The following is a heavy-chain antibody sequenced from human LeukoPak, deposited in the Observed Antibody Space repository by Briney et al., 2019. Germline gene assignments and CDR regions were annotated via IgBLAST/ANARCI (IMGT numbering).Heavy chain of an antibody. J-gene: IGHJ4*02. CDR3: ASGIIEMAAWSVFDY. CDR1: GGSISSYY. V-gene: IGHV4-59*01. CDR2: IYYSGST. D-gene: IGHD5-24*01. Sequence: SETLSLTCTVCGGSISSYYWSWIRQTPGKGLEWIGYIYYSGSTNYNPSLKSRVTISVDTSKNQFSLKLSSVTAADTAVYYCASGIIEMAAWSVFDYWGQGTLVTVSS.